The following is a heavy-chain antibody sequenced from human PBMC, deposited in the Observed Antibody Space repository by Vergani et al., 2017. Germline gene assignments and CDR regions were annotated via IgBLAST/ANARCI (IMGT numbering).Heavy chain of an antibody. J-gene: IGHJ4*02. D-gene: IGHD4-17*01. V-gene: IGHV3-33*06. CDR3: AKDGRENSDYGYFDY. Sequence: QVQLVESGGGVVQPGRSLRLSCTPSSFKLGDYGMHWVRQAPGRGLEWVSMTWYEGNNNYYADSVKGRFTISKDISKKTLSLQMRSLRADDTAVYYCAKDGRENSDYGYFDYWGQGTLVTVSS. CDR1: SFKLGDYG. CDR2: TWYEGNNN.